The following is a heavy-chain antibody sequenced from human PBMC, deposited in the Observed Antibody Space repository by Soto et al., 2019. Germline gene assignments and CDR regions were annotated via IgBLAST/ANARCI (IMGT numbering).Heavy chain of an antibody. CDR3: ARDTARAMVRIYYGMDV. CDR2: IWYDGSNK. D-gene: IGHD3-10*01. J-gene: IGHJ6*02. Sequence: PGGSLRLSCAASGFTFSSYGMHWVRQAQGKGLEWVAVIWYDGSNKYYADSVKGRFTISRDNSKNTLYLQMNSLRAEDTAVYYCARDTARAMVRIYYGMDVWGQGTTVTVSS. V-gene: IGHV3-33*01. CDR1: GFTFSSYG.